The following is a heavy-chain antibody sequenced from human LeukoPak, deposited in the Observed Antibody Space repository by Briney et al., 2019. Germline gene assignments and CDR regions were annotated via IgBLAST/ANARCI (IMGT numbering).Heavy chain of an antibody. D-gene: IGHD5-18*01. CDR2: INPSGGST. Sequence: ASVKVSCKASGYTFTSYYMHWVRQAPGQGLEWMGIINPSGGSTSYAQKFQGRVTMTRDTSTSTVYMELSSLRSEGTAVYYCARGGTGYSYGLSRRPKRSPFDYWGQGTLVTVSS. CDR3: ARGGTGYSYGLSRRPKRSPFDY. J-gene: IGHJ4*02. CDR1: GYTFTSYY. V-gene: IGHV1-46*01.